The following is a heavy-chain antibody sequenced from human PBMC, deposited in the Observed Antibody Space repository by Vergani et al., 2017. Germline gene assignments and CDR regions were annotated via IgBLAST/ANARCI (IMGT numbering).Heavy chain of an antibody. CDR1: GYSLSDHY. J-gene: IGHJ6*03. D-gene: IGHD3-10*01. CDR2: INPNSGGT. CDR3: ARASSYYYYMDV. V-gene: IGHV1-2*02. Sequence: QVQLVQSGAEVRKPGASVKVSCKASGYSLSDHYMHWVRQAPGQGLEWMGWINPNSGGTNYAQKFQGRVTMTRDTSISTAYMELSRLRSDDTAVYYCARASSYYYYMDVWGKGTTVTVSS.